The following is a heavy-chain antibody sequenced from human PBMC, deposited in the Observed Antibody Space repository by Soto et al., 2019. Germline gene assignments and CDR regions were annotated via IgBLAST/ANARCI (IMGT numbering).Heavy chain of an antibody. V-gene: IGHV1-69*06. CDR1: GGTFSSYA. J-gene: IGHJ4*02. D-gene: IGHD3-22*01. Sequence: SVKVSCKXSGGTFSSYAISWVRQAPGQGLEWMGGIIPIFGTANYAQKFQGRVTITADKSTSTAYMELSSLRSEDTAVYYCASNTYYYDSSGSRFDYWGQGTLVTVSS. CDR2: IIPIFGTA. CDR3: ASNTYYYDSSGSRFDY.